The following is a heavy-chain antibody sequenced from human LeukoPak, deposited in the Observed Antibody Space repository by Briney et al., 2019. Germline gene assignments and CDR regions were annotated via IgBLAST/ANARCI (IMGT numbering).Heavy chain of an antibody. CDR3: AKDFLGTVPDVFDI. J-gene: IGHJ3*02. CDR1: GFNLTDYY. V-gene: IGHV3-23*01. Sequence: PGESLRLSCAASGFNLTDYYMSWIRQAPGKGLQWVSGISGSGDTTYCADSVKGRFAISRDNSENTLYLQMNRLRDEDTAVYHCAKDFLGTVPDVFDIWGQGTMVTVSS. CDR2: ISGSGDTT. D-gene: IGHD7-27*01.